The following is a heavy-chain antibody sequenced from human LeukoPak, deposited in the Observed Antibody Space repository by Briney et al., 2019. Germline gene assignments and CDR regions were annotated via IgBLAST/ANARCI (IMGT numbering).Heavy chain of an antibody. Sequence: TGGSLRLSCAASGFTFSSYAMSWVRQAPGKGLEWVSAISGSGGSTYYADSVKGRFTISRDNSKNTLYLQMNSLRAEDTAVYYCAKGATYYYDSSGRNHDAFDIWGQGTMVTVSS. J-gene: IGHJ3*02. CDR1: GFTFSSYA. D-gene: IGHD3-22*01. CDR2: ISGSGGST. CDR3: AKGATYYYDSSGRNHDAFDI. V-gene: IGHV3-23*01.